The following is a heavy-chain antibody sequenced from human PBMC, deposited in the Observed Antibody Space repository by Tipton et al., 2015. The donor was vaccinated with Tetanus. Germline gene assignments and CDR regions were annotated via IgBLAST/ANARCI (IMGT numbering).Heavy chain of an antibody. CDR3: ARRSLTNYGLDV. CDR2: IKEDGSEM. J-gene: IGHJ6*02. V-gene: IGHV3-7*01. CDR1: GFTFRSYW. D-gene: IGHD1-1*01. Sequence: SLRLSCVASGFTFRSYWMSWVRQAPGKGLEWVANIKEDGSEMYYADSVKGRFTLSRDTAKNTVYLQMNSLRAEDTAVYFCARRSLTNYGLDVWGQGTPVTVSS.